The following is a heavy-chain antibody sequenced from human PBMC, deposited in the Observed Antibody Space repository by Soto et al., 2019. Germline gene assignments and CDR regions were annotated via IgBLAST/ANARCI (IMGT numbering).Heavy chain of an antibody. Sequence: PGGSLRLSCAASGLTFSSYAMSWVRQAPGKGLEWVSAISGSGGSTYYADSVKGRFTISRDNSKNTLYLQMNSLRAEDTAVYYCAKDLNSRKTLANFDYWGQGTLVTVSS. D-gene: IGHD6-13*01. CDR3: AKDLNSRKTLANFDY. CDR1: GLTFSSYA. CDR2: ISGSGGST. J-gene: IGHJ4*02. V-gene: IGHV3-23*01.